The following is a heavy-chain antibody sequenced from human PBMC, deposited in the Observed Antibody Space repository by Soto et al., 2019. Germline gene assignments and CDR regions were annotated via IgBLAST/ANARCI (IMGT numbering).Heavy chain of an antibody. CDR3: ATTRLNDDSSDYYQPYNWFDP. V-gene: IGHV2-5*02. J-gene: IGHJ5*02. CDR1: GFSLSTSGVG. D-gene: IGHD3-22*01. Sequence: QITLKESGPPLVKPTQTLTLTCTFSGFSLSTSGVGVGWIRQPPGKALEWLALIYWDDDKRYSPSLKSRLTITNDTYKYQEVLTMTNMDPGDTGTYYGATTRLNDDSSDYYQPYNWFDPWGEGTLVTVAS. CDR2: IYWDDDK.